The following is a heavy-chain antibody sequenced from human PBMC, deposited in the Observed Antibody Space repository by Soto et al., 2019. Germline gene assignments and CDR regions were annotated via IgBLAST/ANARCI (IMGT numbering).Heavy chain of an antibody. J-gene: IGHJ4*02. D-gene: IGHD1-26*01. CDR3: ARQRTFGLVGATIDYFDY. V-gene: IGHV4-39*01. CDR2: IYYSGST. Sequence: SETLSLTCTVSGGSISSSSYYWGWIRQPPGKGLEWIGSIYYSGSTYYNPSLKSRVTISVDTSKNQFSLKLSSVTAADTAVYYCARQRTFGLVGATIDYFDYWGQGTLVTVSS. CDR1: GGSISSSSYY.